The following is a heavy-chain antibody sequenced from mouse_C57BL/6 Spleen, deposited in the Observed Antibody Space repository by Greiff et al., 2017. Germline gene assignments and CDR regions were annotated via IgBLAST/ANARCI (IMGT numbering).Heavy chain of an antibody. CDR1: GYTFTSYW. V-gene: IGHV1-7*01. CDR3: ARVDRYSDYVLD. J-gene: IGHJ1*03. CDR2: INPSSGYT. Sequence: QVQLQQSGAELAKPGASVKLSCKASGYTFTSYWMHWVKQRPGQGLEWIGYINPSSGYTKYNPKFQDKATLTADKSSSTAYLQLSSLTYEDSAVYYCARVDRYSDYVLDWGTGTTVTVSA. D-gene: IGHD2-13*01.